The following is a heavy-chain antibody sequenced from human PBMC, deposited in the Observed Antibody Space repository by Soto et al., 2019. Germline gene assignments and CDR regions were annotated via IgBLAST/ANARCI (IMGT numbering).Heavy chain of an antibody. V-gene: IGHV1-2*02. CDR2: INPNTDGT. Sequence: ASVKVSCKASGYTFTDYYIHWVRQAPGQGLEWMGWINPNTDGTNYALNFRGRITMTGDTSINTAYMELSSLRSDDTAFYYCARDSGYSSWWYYHYYAMDVWGQGTTVTVYS. D-gene: IGHD6-13*01. CDR3: ARDSGYSSWWYYHYYAMDV. J-gene: IGHJ6*02. CDR1: GYTFTDYY.